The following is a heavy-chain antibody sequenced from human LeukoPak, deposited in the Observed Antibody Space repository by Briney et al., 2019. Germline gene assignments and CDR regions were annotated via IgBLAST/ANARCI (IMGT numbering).Heavy chain of an antibody. CDR2: ISGNGLQT. V-gene: IGHV3-23*01. CDR3: AKDANYLDSSDYYVHFDY. CDR1: GFTFSRFA. D-gene: IGHD3-22*01. Sequence: GGSVPHPCSASGFTFSRFAMTWVRHLPGKGLEWVSTISGNGLQTFYADSVKGRFSVSINNSKNIVYLQMDSLRADDSSLYSCAKDANYLDSSDYYVHFDYWGPGTLVTVAS. J-gene: IGHJ4*02.